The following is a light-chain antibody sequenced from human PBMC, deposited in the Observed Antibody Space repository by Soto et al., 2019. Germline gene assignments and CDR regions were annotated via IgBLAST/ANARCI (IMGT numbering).Light chain of an antibody. CDR1: SSDVGGYNY. Sequence: QSALTQPPSASGSPGQSVTISCTGTSSDVGGYNYVSWYQQHPGKAPKLMIYEVNKRPSGVPDRFSGSKSGNTASLTVSGLQAEGEADYYCSSYAGSSNSVFGTGTKVTVL. J-gene: IGLJ1*01. V-gene: IGLV2-8*01. CDR2: EVN. CDR3: SSYAGSSNSV.